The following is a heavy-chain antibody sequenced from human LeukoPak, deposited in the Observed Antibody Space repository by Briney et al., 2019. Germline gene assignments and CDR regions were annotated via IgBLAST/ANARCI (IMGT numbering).Heavy chain of an antibody. Sequence: SSETLSLTCTFSGGSISSYHWNWIRQPQGEGLEWIGYITYGGFTKYNPSLRGRVTVSLDTSNNHLSLKLSSVTAADTAIYYCTTIKRGDIFGYFDFCGQGALVTISS. CDR2: ITYGGFT. D-gene: IGHD5-18*01. CDR3: TTIKRGDIFGYFDF. J-gene: IGHJ4*02. CDR1: GGSISSYH. V-gene: IGHV4-59*01.